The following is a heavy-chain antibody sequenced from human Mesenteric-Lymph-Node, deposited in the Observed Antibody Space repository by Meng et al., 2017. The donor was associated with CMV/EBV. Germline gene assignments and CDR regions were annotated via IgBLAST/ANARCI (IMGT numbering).Heavy chain of an antibody. Sequence: LRLSCTVSGGSISSYYWSWIRQPPGKGLEWIGYIYYSGSTTYNPSLKSRVTISVDTSKNQFSLKLSSVTAADTAVYYCARGERYYYGGSRYPSDYWGQGTLVTVSS. J-gene: IGHJ4*02. CDR1: GGSISSYY. V-gene: IGHV4-59*01. D-gene: IGHD3-22*01. CDR2: IYYSGST. CDR3: ARGERYYYGGSRYPSDY.